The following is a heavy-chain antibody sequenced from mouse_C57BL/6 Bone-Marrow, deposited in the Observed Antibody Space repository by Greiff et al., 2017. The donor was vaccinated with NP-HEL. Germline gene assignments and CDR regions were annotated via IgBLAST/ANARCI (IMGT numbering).Heavy chain of an antibody. V-gene: IGHV1-9*01. CDR2: ILPGSGST. D-gene: IGHD1-1*01. CDR1: GYTFTGYW. Sequence: QVQLQQSGAELMKPGASVKLSCKATGYTFTGYWIEWVKQRPGHGLEWIGEILPGSGSTNYNEKFKGKATFTADTSSNTAYMQLSSLTTEDSAIYYCARVLITTVVATGYFDVWGTGTTVTVSS. CDR3: ARVLITTVVATGYFDV. J-gene: IGHJ1*03.